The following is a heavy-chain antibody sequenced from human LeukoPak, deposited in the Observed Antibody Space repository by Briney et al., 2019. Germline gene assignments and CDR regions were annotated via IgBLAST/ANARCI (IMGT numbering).Heavy chain of an antibody. CDR3: ARLSQLAYYYYYMDV. D-gene: IGHD6-6*01. J-gene: IGHJ6*03. CDR2: ISSSSNYV. CDR1: GFTFSSYS. V-gene: IGHV3-21*01. Sequence: GGSLRLSCAASGFTFSSYSMNWVRQAPGKGLEWASSISSSSNYVYYADSVKGRFTISRDNAKNSLYLQMNSLRAEDTAVYYCARLSQLAYYYYYMDVWGKGTTVTVSS.